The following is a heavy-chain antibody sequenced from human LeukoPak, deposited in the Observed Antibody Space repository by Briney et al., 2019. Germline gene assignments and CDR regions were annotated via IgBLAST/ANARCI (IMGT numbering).Heavy chain of an antibody. V-gene: IGHV3-20*04. D-gene: IGHD2-2*03. Sequence: GGSLRLSCAASGFTFDDYGMSWVRQAPGKGLEWVSGINWNGGSTVYAGSVKGRFTISRDNSKNTLYLQMNSLRAEDTAVYYCAKVPLLPLVGYCSSTSCYPFDYWGQGTLVTVSS. J-gene: IGHJ4*02. CDR3: AKVPLLPLVGYCSSTSCYPFDY. CDR1: GFTFDDYG. CDR2: INWNGGST.